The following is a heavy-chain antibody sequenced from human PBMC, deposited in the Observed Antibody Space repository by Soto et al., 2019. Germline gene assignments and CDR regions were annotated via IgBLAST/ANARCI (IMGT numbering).Heavy chain of an antibody. CDR2: IDPSDSYT. CDR3: GRKGGVDSSRFAFCN. Sequence: PGESLKISCKGSGYSFTSYWISWVRQMPGKGLEWMGRIDPSDSYTNYSPSFQGHVTISADKSISTACLQWSSLKASDTAMYYCGRKGGVDSSRFAFCNWGQGTMVTVSS. J-gene: IGHJ3*01. CDR1: GYSFTSYW. V-gene: IGHV5-10-1*01. D-gene: IGHD3-16*01.